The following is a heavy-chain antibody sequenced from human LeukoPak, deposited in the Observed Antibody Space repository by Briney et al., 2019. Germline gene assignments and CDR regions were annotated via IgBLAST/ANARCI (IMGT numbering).Heavy chain of an antibody. V-gene: IGHV3-9*01. CDR1: GFTFDDYA. D-gene: IGHD3-9*01. J-gene: IGHJ5*02. CDR3: ARDYTGYFP. Sequence: GGSLRLSCAASGFTFDDYAMHWVRQAPGKGLEWVSGISWNSGSIGYVDSVKGRFTISRDNAKNSLYLQMNSLRAEDTAVYYCARDYTGYFPWGQGTLVIVSS. CDR2: ISWNSGSI.